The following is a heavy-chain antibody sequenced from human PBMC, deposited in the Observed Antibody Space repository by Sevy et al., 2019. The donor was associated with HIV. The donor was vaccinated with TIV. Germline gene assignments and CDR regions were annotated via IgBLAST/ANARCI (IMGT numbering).Heavy chain of an antibody. J-gene: IGHJ4*02. CDR3: AITKDYYDSSGCPFDY. CDR2: FDPEDGET. Sequence: ASVKVSCKVSGYTLSQVSMHWVRQVPGKGLEWMGSFDPEDGETIYAQKFQGRLTMPEETSTDTAYMELSSLKSEDTAVFYCAITKDYYDSSGCPFDYWGQGTLVTVSS. D-gene: IGHD3-22*01. CDR1: GYTLSQVS. V-gene: IGHV1-24*01.